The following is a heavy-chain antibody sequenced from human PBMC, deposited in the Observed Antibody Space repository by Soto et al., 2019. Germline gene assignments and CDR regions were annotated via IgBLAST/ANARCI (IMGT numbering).Heavy chain of an antibody. CDR2: ISSSSSYT. CDR3: ARGGYSSSSRYY. J-gene: IGHJ4*02. CDR1: GFTFSDYY. Sequence: QVRLVESGGGLVKPGGSLRLSCAASGFTFSDYYMSWIRQAPGKGLEWVSYISSSSSYTNYADSVKGRFTISRDNAKNSLYLQMNSLRAEDTAVYYCARGGYSSSSRYYWGQGTLVTVSS. D-gene: IGHD6-6*01. V-gene: IGHV3-11*06.